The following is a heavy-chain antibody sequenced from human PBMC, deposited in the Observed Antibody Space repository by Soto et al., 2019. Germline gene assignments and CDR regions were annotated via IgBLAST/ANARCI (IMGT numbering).Heavy chain of an antibody. CDR3: ARVLGQSRVVTAIDY. CDR2: IYYSGST. V-gene: IGHV4-30-4*01. J-gene: IGHJ4*02. CDR1: GGSISSGDYY. Sequence: QVQLQESGPGLVKPSQTLSLTCTVSGGSISSGDYYWSWIRQPPGKGLEWIGYIYYSGSTYYNPSLKSRVTISVDTSKNQFSLKLSSVTAADTAVYYCARVLGQSRVVTAIDYWGQGTLVTVSS. D-gene: IGHD2-21*02.